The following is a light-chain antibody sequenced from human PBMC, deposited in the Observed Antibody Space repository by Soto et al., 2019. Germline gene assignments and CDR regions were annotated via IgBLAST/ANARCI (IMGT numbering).Light chain of an antibody. V-gene: IGLV1-47*02. Sequence: QSVLTQPPSASGTPGQRVTISCSGSKSNIGSNEVYWYQQLPGTAPKFLIYADSQRPSGVPDRFSASKSGTSASLTISGLRSEDEAEYYCAVWDESMTGWVFGGGTKLTVL. CDR2: ADS. CDR1: KSNIGSNE. CDR3: AVWDESMTGWV. J-gene: IGLJ3*02.